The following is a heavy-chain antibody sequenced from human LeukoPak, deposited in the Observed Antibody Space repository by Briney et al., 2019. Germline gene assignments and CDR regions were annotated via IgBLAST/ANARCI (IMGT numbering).Heavy chain of an antibody. J-gene: IGHJ3*02. CDR1: GGSIGTYY. CDR2: IYYSVST. CDR3: ARAQSGTYAFDI. D-gene: IGHD1-1*01. V-gene: IGHV4-59*01. Sequence: PSETLSLTCTVSGGSIGTYYWNWARQSPGKGLEWIGYIYYSVSTGYNPSPKSRVTISVDTSENQLSLKLSSVTPADTAVYYCARAQSGTYAFDIWGQGTMVTVSS.